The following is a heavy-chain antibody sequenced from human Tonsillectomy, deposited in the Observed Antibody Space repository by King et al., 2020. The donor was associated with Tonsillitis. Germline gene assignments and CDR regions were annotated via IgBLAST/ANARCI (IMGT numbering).Heavy chain of an antibody. CDR1: GGSISSYY. CDR2: IYYSGST. Sequence: VQLQESGPGLVKPSETLSLTCTVSGGSISSYYWSWIRQPPGKGLEWIGYIYYSGSTNYNPSLKSRVTISVDTSKNQFSLKLSSVTAADTAVYYCAREGGIAVAGDAFDIWGRGTMVTVSS. J-gene: IGHJ3*02. V-gene: IGHV4-59*01. CDR3: AREGGIAVAGDAFDI. D-gene: IGHD6-19*01.